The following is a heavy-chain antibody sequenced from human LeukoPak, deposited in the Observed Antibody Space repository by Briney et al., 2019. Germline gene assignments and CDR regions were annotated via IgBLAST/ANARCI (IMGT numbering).Heavy chain of an antibody. V-gene: IGHV1-46*01. CDR1: GYTFISYY. CDR2: INPSGGST. CDR3: ARGRLSTVVSPLWD. J-gene: IGHJ4*02. D-gene: IGHD4-23*01. Sequence: ASVKVSCKAFGYTFISYYMNWVRQAPGQGLEWMGIINPSGGSTSYAQKFQGRVTMTRDTSTSTVYMELSSLRSEDKAVYDCARGRLSTVVSPLWDWGQGTLVIVSS.